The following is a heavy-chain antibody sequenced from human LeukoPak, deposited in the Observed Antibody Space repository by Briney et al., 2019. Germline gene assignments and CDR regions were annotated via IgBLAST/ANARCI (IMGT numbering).Heavy chain of an antibody. CDR3: AKDRVGYYGSGSYTNFDY. CDR1: GFPFNAYW. V-gene: IGHV3-9*01. Sequence: GGSLRLSCAASGFPFNAYWMTWVRQAPGKGLEWVSGISWNSGSIGYADSVKGRFTISRDNAKNSLYLQMNSLRAEDTALYYCAKDRVGYYGSGSYTNFDYWGQGTLVTVSS. J-gene: IGHJ4*02. CDR2: ISWNSGSI. D-gene: IGHD3-10*01.